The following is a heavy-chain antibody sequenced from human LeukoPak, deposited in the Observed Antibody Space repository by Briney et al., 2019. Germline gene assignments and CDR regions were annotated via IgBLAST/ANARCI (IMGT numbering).Heavy chain of an antibody. V-gene: IGHV3-20*04. CDR2: INWNGGST. CDR1: GFTFSNYA. Sequence: GGSLRLSCAPSGFTFSNYAMSWVRQAPGKGLEWVSGINWNGGSTGYADSVTGRLTISRDNAKDSLYLQMNSLRAEDTALYYCARARGDTMIVVVTAYFDYWGQRTLVTVSS. J-gene: IGHJ4*02. CDR3: ARARGDTMIVVVTAYFDY. D-gene: IGHD3-22*01.